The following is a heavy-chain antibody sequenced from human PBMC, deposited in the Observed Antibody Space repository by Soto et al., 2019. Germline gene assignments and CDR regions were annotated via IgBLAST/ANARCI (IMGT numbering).Heavy chain of an antibody. CDR3: ASMYSGSYPLDY. J-gene: IGHJ4*02. V-gene: IGHV3-48*02. CDR2: ISSSTNTI. Sequence: GGSLRLSCVASGFTFSSYGMGWVRQAPGKGLEWVSYISSSTNTINYADSVKGRFTISRDNAKNSLFLQMNSLRDEDTALYYCASMYSGSYPLDYWGQGTLVTVSS. CDR1: GFTFSSYG. D-gene: IGHD1-26*01.